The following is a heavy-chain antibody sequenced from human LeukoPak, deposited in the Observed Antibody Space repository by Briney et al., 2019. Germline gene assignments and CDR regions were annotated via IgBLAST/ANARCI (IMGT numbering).Heavy chain of an antibody. CDR1: GYTFTSYD. D-gene: IGHD6-6*01. V-gene: IGHV1-2*02. CDR3: ARESIAVY. Sequence: ASVKVSCKASGYTFTSYDINWVRQATGQGLEWMGWINPNSGGTNYAQKFQGRVTMTRDTSISTAYMELSRLRSDDTAVYYCARESIAVYWGQGTLVTVSS. CDR2: INPNSGGT. J-gene: IGHJ4*02.